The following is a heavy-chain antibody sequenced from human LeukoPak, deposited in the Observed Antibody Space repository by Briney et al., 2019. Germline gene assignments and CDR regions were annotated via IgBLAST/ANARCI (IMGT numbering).Heavy chain of an antibody. CDR3: ARARGRCSSTSCSPGVY. CDR1: GYTFTSYG. Sequence: ASVKVSCKASGYTFTSYGISLVRQAPGQGLEWMEWISAYNGNTNYAQKLQGRVTMTTDTSTSTAYMELRSLRSDDTAVYYCARARGRCSSTSCSPGVYWGQGTLVTVSS. V-gene: IGHV1-18*01. CDR2: ISAYNGNT. J-gene: IGHJ4*02. D-gene: IGHD2-2*01.